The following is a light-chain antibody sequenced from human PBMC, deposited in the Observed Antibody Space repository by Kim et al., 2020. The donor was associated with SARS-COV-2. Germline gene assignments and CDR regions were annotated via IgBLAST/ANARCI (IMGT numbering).Light chain of an antibody. CDR2: QDI. J-gene: IGLJ2*01. CDR3: QAWDNNTVI. V-gene: IGLV3-1*01. Sequence: SYELTQPPSVSVSPGQTASITCSGDNLGSKYASWYHQRPGQSPLLVIYQDIKRPSGIPERFSGSNSGNTATLTISGTQAMDEADYYCQAWDNNTVIFGGG. CDR1: NLGSKY.